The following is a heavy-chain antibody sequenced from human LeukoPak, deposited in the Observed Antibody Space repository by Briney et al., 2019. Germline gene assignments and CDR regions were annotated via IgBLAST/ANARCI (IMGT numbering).Heavy chain of an antibody. CDR2: INHSGST. CDR3: ARSPTRAIAARVYWYFDL. Sequence: SETLSLTCAVYGVSFSGYYWSWMRQPPGKGRVWIGEINHSGSTNYNPSLKSRVIIAVDSSKNHFSLKLSAVTAADTAVYYCARSPTRAIAARVYWYFDLWGRGTLVTVSS. J-gene: IGHJ2*01. D-gene: IGHD6-6*01. V-gene: IGHV4-34*01. CDR1: GVSFSGYY.